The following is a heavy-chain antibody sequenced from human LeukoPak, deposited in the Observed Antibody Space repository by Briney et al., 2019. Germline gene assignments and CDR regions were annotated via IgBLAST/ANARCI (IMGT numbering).Heavy chain of an antibody. V-gene: IGHV1-18*01. CDR1: GYTFTSYG. CDR2: ISAYNGNT. J-gene: IGHJ4*02. CDR3: ARDAYCSGGSCSPAYFDY. Sequence: ASVKVSCTASGYTFTSYGISWVRQAPGQGLEWMGWISAYNGNTNYAQKLQGRVTMTTDTSTSTAYMELRSLRSDDTAVYYCARDAYCSGGSCSPAYFDYWGQGTLVTVSS. D-gene: IGHD2-15*01.